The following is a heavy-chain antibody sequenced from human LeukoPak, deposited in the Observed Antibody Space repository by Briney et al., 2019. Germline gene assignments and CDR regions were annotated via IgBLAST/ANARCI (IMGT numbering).Heavy chain of an antibody. Sequence: ASVKVSCKASGYTFTGYYMHWVRQAPGQGLERMGWINPNSGGTNYAQKFQGRVTMTRDTSISTAYMELSRLRSDDTAVYYCARSSSSWYPDDYWGQGTLVTVSS. CDR2: INPNSGGT. J-gene: IGHJ4*02. D-gene: IGHD6-13*01. CDR1: GYTFTGYY. CDR3: ARSSSSWYPDDY. V-gene: IGHV1-2*02.